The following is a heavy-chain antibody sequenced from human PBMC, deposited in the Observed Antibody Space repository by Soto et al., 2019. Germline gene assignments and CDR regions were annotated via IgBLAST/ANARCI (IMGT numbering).Heavy chain of an antibody. V-gene: IGHV3-30*18. CDR3: ANSPGAATSGSHY. Sequence: AQLLESGGGVVQPGRSLRLSCAASGFTLSSFGMYWVRQAPGRGLEWVAVISYDGATRYYGDSVKGRFTISRDNSKDTLYLQMDSLRPEDTAVYCCANSPGAATSGSHYWGQGTLVTVSS. CDR2: ISYDGATR. CDR1: GFTLSSFG. J-gene: IGHJ4*02. D-gene: IGHD1-26*01.